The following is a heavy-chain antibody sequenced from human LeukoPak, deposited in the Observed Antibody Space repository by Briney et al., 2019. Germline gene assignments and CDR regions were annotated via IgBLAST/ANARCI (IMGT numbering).Heavy chain of an antibody. CDR2: INHSGST. J-gene: IGHJ4*02. CDR3: ARQPISGDCSSTSCYEPFDY. Sequence: SETLSLTCAVYGGSFSGYDWSWIRQPPGKGLEWIGEINHSGSTNYNPALKSRVTISVDTSKNQFSLKLSSVTAADTAVYYCARQPISGDCSSTSCYEPFDYWGQGTLVTVSS. D-gene: IGHD2-2*01. CDR1: GGSFSGYD. V-gene: IGHV4-34*01.